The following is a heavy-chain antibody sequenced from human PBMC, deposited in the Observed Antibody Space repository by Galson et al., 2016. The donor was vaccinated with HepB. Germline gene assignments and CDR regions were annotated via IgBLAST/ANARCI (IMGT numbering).Heavy chain of an antibody. Sequence: SLRLSCAGSGFIFRHHAMAWIRQAPGKGLEWVSGINGRGSTTYYADAVKGRFSTSRDNSENTVFLQMDNLKVDDTAIYYCVKEGAWFGGDWFDPWGQGTLVTVS. J-gene: IGHJ5*02. CDR1: GFIFRHHA. V-gene: IGHV3-23*01. D-gene: IGHD3-16*01. CDR3: VKEGAWFGGDWFDP. CDR2: INGRGSTT.